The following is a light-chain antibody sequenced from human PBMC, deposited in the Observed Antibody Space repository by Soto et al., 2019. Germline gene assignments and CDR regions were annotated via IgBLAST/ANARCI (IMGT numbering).Light chain of an antibody. Sequence: EIVLTQSPGTLSLSPGKTATLSCRASQSVSNNLAWYHQKPGQTARLLIYGASSRATGIPDRFSGSGSGTDFTLTISRLEPEDFAVYYCQQYDNSITFGQGTRLEIE. CDR1: QSVSNN. CDR2: GAS. J-gene: IGKJ5*01. CDR3: QQYDNSIT. V-gene: IGKV3-20*01.